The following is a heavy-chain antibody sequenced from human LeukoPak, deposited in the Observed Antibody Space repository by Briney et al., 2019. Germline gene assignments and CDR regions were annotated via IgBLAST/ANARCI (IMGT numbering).Heavy chain of an antibody. CDR2: INHSGST. V-gene: IGHV4-34*01. D-gene: IGHD3-3*01. CDR1: GGSFSGYY. Sequence: SETLSLTCAVYGGSFSGYYWNWIRQPPGKGLEWIGEINHSGSTNYNPSLKSRVTISVDTSKNQFSLKLSSVTAADTAVYYCARGFGFLEWLYYFDYWGQGTLVTVSS. CDR3: ARGFGFLEWLYYFDY. J-gene: IGHJ4*02.